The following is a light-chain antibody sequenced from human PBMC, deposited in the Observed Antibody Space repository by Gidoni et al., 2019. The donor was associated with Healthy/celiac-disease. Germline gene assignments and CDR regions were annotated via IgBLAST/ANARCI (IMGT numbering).Light chain of an antibody. CDR3: QQYGSSPA. J-gene: IGKJ1*01. V-gene: IGKV3-20*01. CDR1: QSVSSSY. Sequence: EIVLTQSPGPLSLSPGERATLSCRASQSVSSSYLAWYQQKPGQAPRLLIYGASSRATGIPDRFSGSGSGTDFTLTISRLEPEDCAVYYCQQYGSSPAFXXXTKVEIK. CDR2: GAS.